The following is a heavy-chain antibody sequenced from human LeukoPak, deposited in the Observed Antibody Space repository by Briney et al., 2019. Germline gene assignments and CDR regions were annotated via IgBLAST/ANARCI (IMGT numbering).Heavy chain of an antibody. V-gene: IGHV3-53*01. Sequence: PGGSLRLSCTVSGFTVSSNSMSWVRQAPGKGLEWVSFIYSDNTHYSDSVKGRFTISRDNSKNTLYLQMNSLRAEATAVYYCAKPARRFLEWFLSYFDYWGQGTLVTVSS. CDR2: IYSDNT. J-gene: IGHJ4*02. CDR3: AKPARRFLEWFLSYFDY. CDR1: GFTVSSNS. D-gene: IGHD3-3*01.